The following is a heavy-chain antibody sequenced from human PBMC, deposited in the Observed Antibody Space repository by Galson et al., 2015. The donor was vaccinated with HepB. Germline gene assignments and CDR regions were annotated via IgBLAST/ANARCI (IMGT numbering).Heavy chain of an antibody. CDR1: GGSISNYF. CDR3: ARHEPLPRDPTASYFDY. V-gene: IGHV4-59*08. Sequence: LSLTCTVSGGSISNYFWSWIRQPPGKGLEWIGYIYYSGSTNYNPSLKSRVTISVDTSKNQFSLKLSSVTAADTAVYYCARHEPLPRDPTASYFDYWGQGTLVTVSS. CDR2: IYYSGST. D-gene: IGHD2-21*02. J-gene: IGHJ4*02.